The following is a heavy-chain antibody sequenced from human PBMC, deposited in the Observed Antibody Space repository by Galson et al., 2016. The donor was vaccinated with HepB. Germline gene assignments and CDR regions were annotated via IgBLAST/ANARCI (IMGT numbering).Heavy chain of an antibody. CDR2: IYHSGTT. CDR1: NDSITSIYW. J-gene: IGHJ4*02. V-gene: IGHV4-4*02. CDR3: ARWREDYQGSGRTFDY. D-gene: IGHD3-10*01. Sequence: SETLSLTCAVSNDSITSIYWWNWVRQTPGKGLEWIGEIYHSGTTNYNPSLKSRGTISINKSKNQFSLKVTSVTAADTAVYYCARWREDYQGSGRTFDYWGQGTLVTVSS.